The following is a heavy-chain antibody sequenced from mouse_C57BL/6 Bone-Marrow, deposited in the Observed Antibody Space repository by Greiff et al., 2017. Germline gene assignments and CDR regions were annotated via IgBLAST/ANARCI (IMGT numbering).Heavy chain of an antibody. CDR1: GFSLTSSG. J-gene: IGHJ4*01. D-gene: IGHD6-1*01. CDR3: ASYNGAMDY. V-gene: IGHV2-6*01. Sequence: VQLQQSGPGLVAPSQSLSITCTVSGFSLTSSGVDWVRQSPGKGLEWLGVIWGVGSTNYNSALKSRLSISKDNSKSQVFLKMNSLQTDDTAMYYCASYNGAMDYWGQGTSVTVSS. CDR2: IWGVGST.